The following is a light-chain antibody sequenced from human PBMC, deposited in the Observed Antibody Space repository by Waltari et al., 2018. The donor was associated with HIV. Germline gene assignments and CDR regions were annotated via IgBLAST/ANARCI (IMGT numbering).Light chain of an antibody. V-gene: IGKV3-15*01. CDR1: QSVRTK. CDR3: QQYDYWPPWT. J-gene: IGKJ1*01. CDR2: GAS. Sequence: VMTQSPATLSVSPGDRTTLSCRASQSVRTKLAWYQQKPGQPPRLLIYGASTRATGIAARFSGSGSGTEFTLTINSLQSEDYAVYYCQQYDYWPPWTFGQGTKVKMK.